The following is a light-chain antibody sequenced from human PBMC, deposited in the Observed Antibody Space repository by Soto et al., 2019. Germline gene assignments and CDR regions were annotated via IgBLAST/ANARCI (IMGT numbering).Light chain of an antibody. CDR2: DVS. J-gene: IGLJ2*01. V-gene: IGLV2-14*01. CDR1: SSDVGGYNY. CDR3: SSYTTIITRVV. Sequence: QSALTQPASVSGTPGQSITISCTGTSSDVGGYNYVSWYQQHLGKAPNLIIYDVSDRPSGVSNRFSGSKSGNTASLTISGLRAEDEADYYCSSYTTIITRVVFGGGTKLTVL.